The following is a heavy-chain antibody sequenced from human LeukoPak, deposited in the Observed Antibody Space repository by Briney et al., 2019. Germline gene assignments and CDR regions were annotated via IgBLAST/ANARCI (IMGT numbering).Heavy chain of an antibody. CDR3: ARQGDSSGWYYYYYMDV. V-gene: IGHV4-59*08. D-gene: IGHD6-19*01. J-gene: IGHJ6*03. Sequence: NPLETLSLTCTVSGGSISSYYWSWIRQPPGKGLEWIGYIYYSGSTNYNPSLKSRVTISVDTSKNQFSLKLSSVTAADTAVYYCARQGDSSGWYYYYYMDVWGKGTTVTVSS. CDR1: GGSISSYY. CDR2: IYYSGST.